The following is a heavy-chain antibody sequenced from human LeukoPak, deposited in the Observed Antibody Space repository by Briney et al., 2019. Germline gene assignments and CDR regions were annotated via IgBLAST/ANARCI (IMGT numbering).Heavy chain of an antibody. J-gene: IGHJ4*02. Sequence: GGSLRLSCAASGFTFDDYAMYWVRQAPGKGLEWVSGISWDSGSIDYADSVKGRFTISRDNAKNSLYLQMNSLRAEDTAVYYCARDVTTVVVYYFDYWGQGTLVTVSS. CDR1: GFTFDDYA. CDR3: ARDVTTVVVYYFDY. V-gene: IGHV3-9*01. CDR2: ISWDSGSI. D-gene: IGHD4-23*01.